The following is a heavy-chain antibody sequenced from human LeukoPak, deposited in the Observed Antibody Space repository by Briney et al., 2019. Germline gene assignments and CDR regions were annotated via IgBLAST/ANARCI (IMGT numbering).Heavy chain of an antibody. CDR2: ISISGGST. J-gene: IGHJ4*02. CDR3: ANEIRPNDH. V-gene: IGHV3-23*01. D-gene: IGHD4-17*01. Sequence: GGSLRLSCAASGFTFSSHAMSWVRQAPGKGLEWVSAISISGGSTYYADSVKGRFTISRDNSKNTLYLQMSSLRPEDTAVYYCANEIRPNDHWGQGTLVTVSS. CDR1: GFTFSSHA.